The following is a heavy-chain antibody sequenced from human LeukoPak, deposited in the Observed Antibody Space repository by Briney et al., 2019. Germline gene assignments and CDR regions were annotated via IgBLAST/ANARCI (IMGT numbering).Heavy chain of an antibody. J-gene: IGHJ4*02. Sequence: SETLSLTCTVSGGSISSSSYYWGWIRQPPGKGLEWIGSIYYSGSTYYNPSLKSRVTISVDTSKNQFPLKLSSVTAAGTAVYYCARPVWYYDSSGYSYYFDYWGQGTLVTVSS. CDR3: ARPVWYYDSSGYSYYFDY. CDR1: GGSISSSSYY. CDR2: IYYSGST. D-gene: IGHD3-22*01. V-gene: IGHV4-39*01.